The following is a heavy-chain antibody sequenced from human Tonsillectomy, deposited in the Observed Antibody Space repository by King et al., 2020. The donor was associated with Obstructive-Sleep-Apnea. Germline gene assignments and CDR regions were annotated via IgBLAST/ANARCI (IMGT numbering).Heavy chain of an antibody. D-gene: IGHD4-17*01. Sequence: VQLVESGGGVVQPGRSLRLSCAASGFTFSNYAMHWVRQAPGKGLEWVASIWYDGTTKYFADSVKGRFTISRDNSENTMYLQVNSLRASDTAVYYCARGTTVMAYWGQGTLVTVSS. V-gene: IGHV3-33*01. CDR2: IWYDGTTK. J-gene: IGHJ4*02. CDR3: ARGTTVMAY. CDR1: GFTFSNYA.